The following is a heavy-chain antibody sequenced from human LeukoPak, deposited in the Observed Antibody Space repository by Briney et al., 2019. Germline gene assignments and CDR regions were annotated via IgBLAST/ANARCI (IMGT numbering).Heavy chain of an antibody. J-gene: IGHJ4*02. Sequence: GGSLRLSCAVSGFAFGSEAMSWVRQSPARGLEWVASISPGGGTTYYADSVKGRFTISRDNSNNSLFVQMNSLRAEDTAVYYCVRYGSGSYYRGFDYWGQGTLVTVSS. CDR3: VRYGSGSYYRGFDY. CDR1: GFAFGSEA. CDR2: ISPGGGTT. D-gene: IGHD3-10*01. V-gene: IGHV3-23*01.